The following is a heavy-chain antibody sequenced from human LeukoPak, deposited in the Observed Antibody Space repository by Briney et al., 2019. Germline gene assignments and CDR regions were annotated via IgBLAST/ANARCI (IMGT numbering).Heavy chain of an antibody. Sequence: GGSLRLSCAASGFTFSSYGMHWVRQAPGKGLEWVAFIRYDGSNKYYADSVKGRFTISRDNSKNTLYLQMNSLRAEDTAVYYCAKDPSRTTDFFHGDGRYNWFDPWGQGTLVTVSS. CDR3: AKDPSRTTDFFHGDGRYNWFDP. V-gene: IGHV3-30*02. D-gene: IGHD1-7*01. CDR1: GFTFSSYG. CDR2: IRYDGSNK. J-gene: IGHJ5*02.